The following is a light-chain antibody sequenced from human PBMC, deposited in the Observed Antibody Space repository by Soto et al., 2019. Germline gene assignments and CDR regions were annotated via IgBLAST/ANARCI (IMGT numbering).Light chain of an antibody. CDR2: SAS. CDR1: QSVVTN. J-gene: IGKJ4*01. Sequence: EIVMTQSPVTLSVSPGERATLSCRASQSVVTNVAWYQQKHGQTPRLLIYSASKRAAGIPDRFSGSGSGTEFTLTISSLQSEDFAVYYCQQNGHWPALTFGGGTKVEIK. CDR3: QQNGHWPALT. V-gene: IGKV3-15*01.